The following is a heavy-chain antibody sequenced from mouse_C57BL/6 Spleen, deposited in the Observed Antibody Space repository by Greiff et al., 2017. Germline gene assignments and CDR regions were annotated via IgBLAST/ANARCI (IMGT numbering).Heavy chain of an antibody. D-gene: IGHD4-1*01. J-gene: IGHJ2*01. V-gene: IGHV1-76*01. CDR1: GYTFTDYC. CDR3: ARGGNWDDY. CDR2: IYPGSGNT. Sequence: LVESGAELVRPGASVKLSCKASGYTFTDYCINWVKQRPGPGLEWIARIYPGSGNTDYNEKFKGKATLTAEKSSSTAYMQLSSLTSEDSAVXFCARGGNWDDYWGQGTTLTVSS.